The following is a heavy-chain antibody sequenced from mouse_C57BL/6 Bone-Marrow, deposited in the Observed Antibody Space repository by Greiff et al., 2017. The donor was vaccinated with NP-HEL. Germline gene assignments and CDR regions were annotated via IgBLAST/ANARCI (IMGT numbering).Heavy chain of an antibody. D-gene: IGHD1-1*01. V-gene: IGHV8-8*01. CDR2: IWWDDDK. Sequence: QVTLKESGPGILQPSQTLSLTCSFSGFSLSTFGMGVGWIRQPSGQGLEWLAHIWWDDDKYYNPALKSRLISSKDTSNNQVVLTIANVHTADTATYYCARKGGSSPYAMEYWGQGASVTVSS. J-gene: IGHJ4*01. CDR1: GFSLSTFGMG. CDR3: ARKGGSSPYAMEY.